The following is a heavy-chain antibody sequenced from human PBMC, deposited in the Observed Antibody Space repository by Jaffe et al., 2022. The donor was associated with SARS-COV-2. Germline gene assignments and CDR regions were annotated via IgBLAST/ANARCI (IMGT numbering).Heavy chain of an antibody. V-gene: IGHV3-33*01. CDR3: ARELYYDFWSGYSIGYYYYGMDV. J-gene: IGHJ6*02. D-gene: IGHD3-3*01. CDR2: IWYDGSNK. Sequence: QVQLVESGGGVVQPGRSLRLSCAASGFTFSSYGMHWVRQAPGKGLEWVAVIWYDGSNKYYADSVKGRFTISRDNSKNTLYLQMNSLRAEDTAVYYCARELYYDFWSGYSIGYYYYGMDVWGQGTTVTVSS. CDR1: GFTFSSYG.